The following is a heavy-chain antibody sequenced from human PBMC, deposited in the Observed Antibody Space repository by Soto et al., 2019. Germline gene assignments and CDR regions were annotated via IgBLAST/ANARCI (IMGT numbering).Heavy chain of an antibody. V-gene: IGHV1-18*01. D-gene: IGHD6-6*01. CDR3: AREGDSSSSRSYYYYYGMDV. J-gene: IGHJ6*02. CDR2: ISAYNGNT. Sequence: GASVKVSCKASGYTFTSYGISWVRQAPGQGLEWMGWISAYNGNTNYAQKLQGRVTMTTDTSTSTAYMELRSLRSDDTAVYYCAREGDSSSSRSYYYYYGMDVWGQGTTVTVSS. CDR1: GYTFTSYG.